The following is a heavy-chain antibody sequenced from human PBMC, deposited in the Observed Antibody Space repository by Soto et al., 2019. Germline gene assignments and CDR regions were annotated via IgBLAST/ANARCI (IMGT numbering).Heavy chain of an antibody. CDR1: GGSFSGYY. J-gene: IGHJ6*03. CDR2: INHSGST. CDR3: ARGRGCSGGSCYPLWYYYYYMDV. D-gene: IGHD2-15*01. V-gene: IGHV4-34*01. Sequence: QVQLQQWGAGLLKPSETLSLTCAVYGGSFSGYYWSWIRQPPGKGLEWIGEINHSGSTNYNPSLKCRGTISVDTSQNQFSLKLSSVTAADTAVYYCARGRGCSGGSCYPLWYYYYYMDVWGKGTTVTVSS.